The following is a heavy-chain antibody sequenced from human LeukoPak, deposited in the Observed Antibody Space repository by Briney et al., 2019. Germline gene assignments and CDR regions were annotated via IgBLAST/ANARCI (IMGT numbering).Heavy chain of an antibody. J-gene: IGHJ4*02. D-gene: IGHD4-17*01. V-gene: IGHV3-48*01. Sequence: GGSLRLSCAASGFTFSSYSMNWVRQAPGKGLEWVSYISSSSTIYYADSVKGRFTISRDNAKNSLYLQMNSLRAEDTAVYYCARGSDYGDYSSHDYWGQGTLVTVSS. CDR1: GFTFSSYS. CDR2: ISSSSTI. CDR3: ARGSDYGDYSSHDY.